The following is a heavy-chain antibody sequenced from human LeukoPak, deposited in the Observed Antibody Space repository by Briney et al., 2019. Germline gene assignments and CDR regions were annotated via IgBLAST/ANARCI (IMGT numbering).Heavy chain of an antibody. Sequence: GGSLRLSFAAPGFTFSSYWMSWGRPAPGKGLEWVANIKQDGSEKYYVDSVKGRFTISRDNAKNSLYLQMNSLRAEDTAVYYCARDGMGYSDAFDIWGQGTMAIVSS. J-gene: IGHJ3*02. CDR3: ARDGMGYSDAFDI. CDR1: GFTFSSYW. D-gene: IGHD3-22*01. V-gene: IGHV3-7*01. CDR2: IKQDGSEK.